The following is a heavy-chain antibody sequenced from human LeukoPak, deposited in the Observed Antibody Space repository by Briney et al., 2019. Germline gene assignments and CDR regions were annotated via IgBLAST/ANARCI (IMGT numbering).Heavy chain of an antibody. CDR2: MFYSGTT. V-gene: IGHV4-39*01. J-gene: IGHJ4*02. CDR1: GGSDNSNSSY. Sequence: SETLSLTCTVSGGSDNSNSSYWAWIRQPPGKGLEWIGSMFYSGTTYYNPSLKSRVTISVDTSKNQFSLMLTSVTVADTAVYYCARQFRAEVRGVIGSWGQGTLVTVSS. CDR3: ARQFRAEVRGVIGS. D-gene: IGHD3-10*01.